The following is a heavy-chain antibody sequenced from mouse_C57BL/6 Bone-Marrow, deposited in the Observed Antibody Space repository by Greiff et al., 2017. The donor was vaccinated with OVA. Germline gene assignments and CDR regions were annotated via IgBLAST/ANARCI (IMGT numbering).Heavy chain of an antibody. V-gene: IGHV1-7*01. CDR2: INPSSGYT. CDR1: GYTFTSYW. Sequence: QVQLQQSGAELAKPGASVKLSCKASGYTFTSYWMHWVKQRPGQGLEWIGYINPSSGYTKYNQKFKDKAPLTADKSSSTAYMQRSSLTYEDAAVYYCAREGSYSPRYFDVWGTGTTVTVSS. CDR3: AREGSYSPRYFDV. J-gene: IGHJ1*03. D-gene: IGHD2-12*01.